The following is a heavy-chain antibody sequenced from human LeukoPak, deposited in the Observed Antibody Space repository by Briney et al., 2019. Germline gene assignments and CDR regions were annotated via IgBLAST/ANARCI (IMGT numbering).Heavy chain of an antibody. V-gene: IGHV1-18*01. D-gene: IGHD6-19*01. J-gene: IGHJ4*02. Sequence: ASVKVSCKASGYTFTTYGVTWVRQAPGQGLEWMGWISPYNGDTNYAQNIQGRVTLTTDTSTSTAYMELRSLRSDDTAVYYCARDGAVAAVFDYWGQGTLVTVSS. CDR3: ARDGAVAAVFDY. CDR1: GYTFTTYG. CDR2: ISPYNGDT.